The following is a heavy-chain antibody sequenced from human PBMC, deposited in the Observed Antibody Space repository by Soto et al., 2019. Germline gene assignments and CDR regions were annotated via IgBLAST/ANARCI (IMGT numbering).Heavy chain of an antibody. Sequence: NPSETLSLTCTVSGGSISSGGYYWSWIRQHPGKGLEWIGYIYYSGSTYYNPSLKSRVTISVDTSKNQFSLKLSSVTAADTAVYYCARDNLNLGYRSSTSCPYYGMDVWGQGTTVTVSS. CDR2: IYYSGST. V-gene: IGHV4-31*03. D-gene: IGHD2-2*01. CDR3: ARDNLNLGYRSSTSCPYYGMDV. CDR1: GGSISSGGYY. J-gene: IGHJ6*02.